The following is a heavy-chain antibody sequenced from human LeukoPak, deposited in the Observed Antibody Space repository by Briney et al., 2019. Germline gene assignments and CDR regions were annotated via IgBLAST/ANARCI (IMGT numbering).Heavy chain of an antibody. J-gene: IGHJ6*03. CDR1: NYPITSDYY. D-gene: IGHD3-16*01. CDR3: GRAGFGTAYNRFYYYMDV. Sequence: SETLSLTCAVSNYPITSDYYWVWIRPPPGQGLEWIGQIFHSGIAHYNPSLKSRVTMSVDTSRSQFSVNLNSVTAADTAVYFCGRAGFGTAYNRFYYYMDVWGKGTTVTVSS. CDR2: IFHSGIA. V-gene: IGHV4-38-2*01.